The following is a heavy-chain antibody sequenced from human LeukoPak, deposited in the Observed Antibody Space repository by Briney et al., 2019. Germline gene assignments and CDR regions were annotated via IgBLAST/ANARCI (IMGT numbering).Heavy chain of an antibody. CDR3: ARENLEGFDY. J-gene: IGHJ4*02. Sequence: GGSLRLSCAASGFTFSSYSMNWVRQAPGKGLEWVSYISSSSSSMYYTDSVKGRFTISRDNAKNSLYLQMNSLRAEDTAVYYCARENLEGFDYWGQGTLVTVSS. CDR1: GFTFSSYS. V-gene: IGHV3-21*05. CDR2: ISSSSSSM.